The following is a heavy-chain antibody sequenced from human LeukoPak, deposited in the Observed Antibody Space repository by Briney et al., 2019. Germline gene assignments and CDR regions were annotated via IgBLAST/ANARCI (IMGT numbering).Heavy chain of an antibody. Sequence: CXASGFTFSSYWMNWVRQAPGKGLEWVANIKPDGGETYYVDSVEGRFTISRDKAKNSLYMQMNSLRGEDTAVYYCAELGITMIGGVWGKGTTVTISS. CDR2: IKPDGGET. J-gene: IGHJ6*04. V-gene: IGHV3-7*01. CDR3: AELGITMIGGV. CDR1: GFTFSSYW. D-gene: IGHD3-10*02.